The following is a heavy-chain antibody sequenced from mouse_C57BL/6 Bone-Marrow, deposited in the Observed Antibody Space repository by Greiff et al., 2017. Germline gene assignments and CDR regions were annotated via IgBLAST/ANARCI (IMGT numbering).Heavy chain of an antibody. D-gene: IGHD1-1*01. V-gene: IGHV5-9-1*02. CDR1: GFTFSSYA. J-gene: IGHJ4*01. CDR3: TREGITTVVANYYAMDY. CDR2: ISSGGDYI. Sequence: DVKLVESGEGLVKPGGSLKLSCAASGFTFSSYAMSWVRQTPEKRLEWVAYISSGGDYIYYADTVKGRFTISRDNARNTLYLQMSSLKSEDTAMYYCTREGITTVVANYYAMDYWGQGTSVTVSS.